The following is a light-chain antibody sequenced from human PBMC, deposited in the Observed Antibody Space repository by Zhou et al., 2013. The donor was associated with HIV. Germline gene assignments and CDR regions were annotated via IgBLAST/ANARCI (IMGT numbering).Light chain of an antibody. V-gene: IGKV3-20*01. Sequence: EIVLTQSPGTLSLSPGERATLSCRASQSVSSRYLAWYQQRPGQAPRVLIYDTSSRATGIPDRFSGSGSGTDFTLTISRLEPDDFAVYYCQQYGSSPPITFGQGTRLEIK. CDR1: QSVSSRY. CDR2: DTS. J-gene: IGKJ5*01. CDR3: QQYGSSPPIT.